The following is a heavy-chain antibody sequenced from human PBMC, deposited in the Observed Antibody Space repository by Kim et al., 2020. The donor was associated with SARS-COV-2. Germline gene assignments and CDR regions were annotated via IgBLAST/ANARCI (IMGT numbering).Heavy chain of an antibody. V-gene: IGHV1-24*01. J-gene: IGHJ5*02. CDR3: ATSAAAGRLYWFDP. Sequence: QKFQGRVTMTEDTSTDTAYMGLSSLGSEDTAVYYCATSAAAGRLYWFDPWGQGTLVTVSS. D-gene: IGHD6-13*01.